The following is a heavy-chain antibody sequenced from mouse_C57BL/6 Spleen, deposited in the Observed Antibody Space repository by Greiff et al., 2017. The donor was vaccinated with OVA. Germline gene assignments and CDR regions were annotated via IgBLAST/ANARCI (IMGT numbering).Heavy chain of an antibody. J-gene: IGHJ1*03. CDR3: AREGSFTTVVATGYVDV. D-gene: IGHD1-1*01. CDR1: GYTFTSYW. V-gene: IGHV1-72*01. Sequence: QVQLQQPGAEFVKPGASVKLSCKASGYTFTSYWMHWVKQRPGRGLEWIGRIDPNSGGTKYHEKFKSKATLTVDKPSSTAYMQLSSLTSEDSAVYYCAREGSFTTVVATGYVDVWGTGTTVTVSS. CDR2: IDPNSGGT.